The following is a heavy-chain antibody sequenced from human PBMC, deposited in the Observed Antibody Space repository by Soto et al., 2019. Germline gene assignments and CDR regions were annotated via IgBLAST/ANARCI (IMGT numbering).Heavy chain of an antibody. V-gene: IGHV1-69*13. CDR1: GGTFSSYA. D-gene: IGHD5-12*01. Sequence: SVKVSCKASGGTFSSYAISWVRQAPGQGLEWMGGIIPIFGTANYAQKFQGRVTITADESTSTAYMELSSLRSEDTAVYYCAADRVVATITGNYYYGMDVWGQGTTVTVSS. J-gene: IGHJ6*02. CDR3: AADRVVATITGNYYYGMDV. CDR2: IIPIFGTA.